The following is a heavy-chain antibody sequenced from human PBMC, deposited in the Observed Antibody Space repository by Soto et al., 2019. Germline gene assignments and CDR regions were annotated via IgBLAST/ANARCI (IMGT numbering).Heavy chain of an antibody. V-gene: IGHV4-34*01. J-gene: IGHJ6*02. CDR3: AIGGNCIVSSCPVCSHCGMDV. CDR2: IGNSGSG. Sequence: SETRCVTCVIYVGSFSVYYWTWLRQPPGKGLALSGGIGNSGSGTDRPPRNRRVTIAVGTSNNQFSLMLSSVTAADTAVYYCAIGGNCIVSSCPVCSHCGMDVWGQGTTVTVSS. CDR1: VGSFSVYY. D-gene: IGHD2-8*01.